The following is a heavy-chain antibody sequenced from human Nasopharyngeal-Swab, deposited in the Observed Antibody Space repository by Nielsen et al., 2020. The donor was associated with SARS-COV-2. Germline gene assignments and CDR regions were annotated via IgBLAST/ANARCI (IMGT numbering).Heavy chain of an antibody. CDR3: ARVSSGSPGYGMDV. CDR2: ISSSGSTI. CDR1: GFTFSSYE. J-gene: IGHJ6*02. Sequence: GESLKISCAASGFTFSSYEMNWVRQAPGKGLEWVSYISSSGSTIYYADSVKGRFTISRDNAKNSLYLQMNSLRAEDTAVYYCARVSSGSPGYGMDVWSQGTTVTVSS. D-gene: IGHD6-19*01. V-gene: IGHV3-48*03.